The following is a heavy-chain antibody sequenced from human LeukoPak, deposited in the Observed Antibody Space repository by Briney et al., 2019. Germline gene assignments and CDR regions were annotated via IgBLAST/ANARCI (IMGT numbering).Heavy chain of an antibody. CDR3: ARDYQSLNQYYSGGSCYGSYYYYYMDV. J-gene: IGHJ6*03. CDR2: ISYDGSNK. D-gene: IGHD2-15*01. V-gene: IGHV3-30*04. CDR1: GFTFSSYA. Sequence: GGSLRLSCAASGFTFSSYAMHWVRQAPGKGLEWVAVISYDGSNKYYADSVKGRFTISRDNSKNTLYLQMNSLRAEDTAVYYCARDYQSLNQYYSGGSCYGSYYYYYMDVWGKGTTVTVSS.